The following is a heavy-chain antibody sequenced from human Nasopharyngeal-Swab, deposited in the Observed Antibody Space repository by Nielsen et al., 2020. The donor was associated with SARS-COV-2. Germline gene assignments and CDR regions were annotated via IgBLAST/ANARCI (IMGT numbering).Heavy chain of an antibody. J-gene: IGHJ3*02. CDR3: ARGYDFRSGSNAFDI. D-gene: IGHD3-3*01. Sequence: GGSLRLSCAASGFTFSSYSMNWVRQAPGKGLDLVSSITSGSSYIYYADSVKGRFTISRDNAKNSLFLQMNSLRAEDTAVYYCARGYDFRSGSNAFDIWGQGTMVTVSS. CDR2: ITSGSSYI. CDR1: GFTFSSYS. V-gene: IGHV3-21*01.